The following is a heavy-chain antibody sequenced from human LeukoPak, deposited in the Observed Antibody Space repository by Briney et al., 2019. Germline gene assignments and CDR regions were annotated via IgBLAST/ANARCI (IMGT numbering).Heavy chain of an antibody. D-gene: IGHD3-10*01. Sequence: GGSLRLSCAASGFTFSSYAMHWVRQAPGKGLEYVSAISSNGGSTYHANSVKGRFTISRDNSKNTLYLQVGSLRAEDMAVYYCARGFPSPDKRPCWGQGTLVTVSS. CDR3: ARGFPSPDKRPC. CDR1: GFTFSSYA. V-gene: IGHV3-64*01. CDR2: ISSNGGST. J-gene: IGHJ4*02.